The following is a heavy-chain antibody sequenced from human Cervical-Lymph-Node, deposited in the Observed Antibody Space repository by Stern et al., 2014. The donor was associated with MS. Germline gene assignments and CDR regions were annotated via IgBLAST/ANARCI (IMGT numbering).Heavy chain of an antibody. CDR1: GFSLNTIGEG. Sequence: QITLKESGPTLVKPTHTLTLTCRVSGFSLNTIGEGVGWIRQPPGKALEWLALIYWDDDRRYSPSLKDRLTITKDTSKNLVVLKMTNMDPLDTATYYCAHSSLSVGVSFDYWGQGTLITVSS. V-gene: IGHV2-5*02. D-gene: IGHD3-10*01. J-gene: IGHJ4*02. CDR2: IYWDDDR. CDR3: AHSSLSVGVSFDY.